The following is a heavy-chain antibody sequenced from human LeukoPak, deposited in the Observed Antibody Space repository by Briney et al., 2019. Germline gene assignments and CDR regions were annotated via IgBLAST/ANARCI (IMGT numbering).Heavy chain of an antibody. CDR1: GYTFTSYD. D-gene: IGHD3-9*01. V-gene: IGHV1-8*01. J-gene: IGHJ3*02. Sequence: ASVKVSCKASGYTFTSYDINWVRQATGQGLEWMGWMNPNSGNTGYAQKFQGRVTMTRNTSISTAYMELSSLRSEDTAVYYCARECRYYAILTGYYLGAFDIWGQGTMVTVSS. CDR3: ARECRYYAILTGYYLGAFDI. CDR2: MNPNSGNT.